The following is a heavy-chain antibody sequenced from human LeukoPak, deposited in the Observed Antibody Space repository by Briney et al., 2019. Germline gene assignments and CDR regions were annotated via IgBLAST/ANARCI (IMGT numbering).Heavy chain of an antibody. CDR2: ISWNSGSI. V-gene: IGHV3-9*01. J-gene: IGHJ4*02. CDR1: GFIFDDYA. CDR3: ARGVFNGELYFDY. D-gene: IGHD2-8*01. Sequence: PGRSLRLSCAASGFIFDDYAMHWVRQAPGKGLEWVSGISWNSGSIGYADSVKGRFTISRDNSKNTLYLQMNSLRAEDTAVYYCARGVFNGELYFDYWGQRTLVTVSS.